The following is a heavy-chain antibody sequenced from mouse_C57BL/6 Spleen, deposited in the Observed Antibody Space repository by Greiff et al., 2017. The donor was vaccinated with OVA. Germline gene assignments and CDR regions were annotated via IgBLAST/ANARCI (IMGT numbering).Heavy chain of an antibody. V-gene: IGHV1-72*01. CDR2: IDPNRGGT. CDR1: GYTFPSYW. Sequence: QVQLQQPGAELVKPGASVKLSCKASGYTFPSYWMHWVKQRPGRGLEWIGRIDPNRGGTKYNEKFTSKATLTVDKPSSTAYMQLSSLTSEDSAVYYCARGNPIWYFDVWGTGTTVTVSS. J-gene: IGHJ1*03. CDR3: ARGNPIWYFDV. D-gene: IGHD6-5*01.